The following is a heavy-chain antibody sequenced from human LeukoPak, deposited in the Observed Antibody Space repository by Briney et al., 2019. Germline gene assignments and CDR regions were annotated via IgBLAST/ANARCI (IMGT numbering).Heavy chain of an antibody. D-gene: IGHD6-13*01. V-gene: IGHV3-30*02. CDR3: AKEHSSSWYSNFDY. J-gene: IGHJ4*02. CDR1: GFTFSSYG. CDR2: IRYDGSNK. Sequence: GGSLRLSCAASGFTFSSYGMHWVRQAPGKGLEWVAFIRYDGSNKYYADSVKGRFTISRDNSKNTLYLQKNSLRAEDTAVYYCAKEHSSSWYSNFDYWGQGTLVTVSS.